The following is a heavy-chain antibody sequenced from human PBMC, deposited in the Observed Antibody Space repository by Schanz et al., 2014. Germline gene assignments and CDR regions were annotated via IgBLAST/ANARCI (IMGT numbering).Heavy chain of an antibody. Sequence: VQLVESGGGLIQPGGSLRLSCAASGLIFSNYVMSWVRQAPGKGLEWVSAINTGVNTYYADSVRGRFTMSRDNSKNTLYLQMNSLRAGDAAVYYCARGLIAAAGGAFDYWGQGTLLTVSS. CDR2: INTGVNT. CDR3: ARGLIAAAGGAFDY. CDR1: GLIFSNYV. V-gene: IGHV3-23*04. J-gene: IGHJ4*02. D-gene: IGHD6-13*01.